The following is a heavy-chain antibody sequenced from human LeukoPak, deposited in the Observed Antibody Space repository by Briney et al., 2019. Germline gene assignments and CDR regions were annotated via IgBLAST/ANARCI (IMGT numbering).Heavy chain of an antibody. CDR2: INPNSGGT. D-gene: IGHD5-18*01. CDR1: GYTFTGYY. V-gene: IGHV1-2*02. CDR3: ARSGTAMAVIFDY. J-gene: IGHJ4*02. Sequence: ASVKVSCKASGYTFTGYYMHWVRQAPGQGLEWMGWINPNSGGTNYAQKFQGRVTMTRDTSITTAYMELSRLRSDDTAVYYCARSGTAMAVIFDYWGQGTLVTVSS.